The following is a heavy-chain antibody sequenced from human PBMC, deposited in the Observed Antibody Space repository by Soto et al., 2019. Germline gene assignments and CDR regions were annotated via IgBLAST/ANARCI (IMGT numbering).Heavy chain of an antibody. Sequence: ASVKVSCKASGYTFTSYAMHWVRQAPGQRLEWMGWINAGNGNTKYSQKFQGRVTITRDTSASTAYMELSSLRSEDTAVYYCARAYYDYIWGSYRWYAFDIWGQGTMVTVSS. CDR1: GYTFTSYA. V-gene: IGHV1-3*01. CDR2: INAGNGNT. J-gene: IGHJ3*02. CDR3: ARAYYDYIWGSYRWYAFDI. D-gene: IGHD3-16*02.